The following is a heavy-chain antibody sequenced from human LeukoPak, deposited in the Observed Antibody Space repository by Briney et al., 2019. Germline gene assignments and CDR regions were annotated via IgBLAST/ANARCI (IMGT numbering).Heavy chain of an antibody. CDR1: GGSISSYY. V-gene: IGHV4-59*01. CDR2: IYYSGST. CDR3: ARGMVRGVIRTDNWFDP. Sequence: SETLSLTCTVSGGSISSYYWSWIRQPPGKGLEWIGYIYYSGSTNYNPSLKSRVTISVDTSKNQFSLKLSSLTAADTAVYYCARGMVRGVIRTDNWFDPWGQGTLVTVSS. J-gene: IGHJ5*02. D-gene: IGHD3-10*01.